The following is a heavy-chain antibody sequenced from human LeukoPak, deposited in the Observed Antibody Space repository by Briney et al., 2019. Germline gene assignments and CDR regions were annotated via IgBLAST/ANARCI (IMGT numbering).Heavy chain of an antibody. D-gene: IGHD3-10*01. CDR2: ISGSGGST. J-gene: IGHJ4*02. Sequence: GGSLRLSCAASGFTFSNYEMSWVRQAPGKGLEWVSAISGSGGSTYYADSVKGRFTISRDNSKNTLYLQMNSLRAEDTAVYYCAKDYYGSGSYTFFDYWGQGTLVTVSS. CDR3: AKDYYGSGSYTFFDY. CDR1: GFTFSNYE. V-gene: IGHV3-23*01.